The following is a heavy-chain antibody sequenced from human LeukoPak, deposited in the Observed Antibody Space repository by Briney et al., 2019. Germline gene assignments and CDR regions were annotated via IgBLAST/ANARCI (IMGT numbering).Heavy chain of an antibody. CDR3: ARGYYYGSGRTWCMDV. J-gene: IGHJ6*04. Sequence: SVKVSCKASGGTFSSYAISWVRRAPGQGLEWMGGIIPIFGTANYAQKFQGRVTITADKSTSTAYMELSSLRSEDTAVYYCARGYYYGSGRTWCMDVWGKGPTVTVSS. V-gene: IGHV1-69*06. D-gene: IGHD3-10*01. CDR1: GGTFSSYA. CDR2: IIPIFGTA.